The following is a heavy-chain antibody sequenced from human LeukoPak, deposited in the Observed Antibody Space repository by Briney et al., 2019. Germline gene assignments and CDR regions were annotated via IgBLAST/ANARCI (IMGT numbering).Heavy chain of an antibody. CDR2: IKKDGSEK. Sequence: PGGSLRLSCAASGFTFSSYWMSWVRQAPGKGLEWVANIKKDGSEKYYVDSVKGRFTISRDNAKTSLYLQMNSLRAEDTAVYYCAKDSSGWYAEYFQHWGQGTLVTVSS. CDR3: AKDSSGWYAEYFQH. CDR1: GFTFSSYW. D-gene: IGHD6-19*01. V-gene: IGHV3-7*03. J-gene: IGHJ1*01.